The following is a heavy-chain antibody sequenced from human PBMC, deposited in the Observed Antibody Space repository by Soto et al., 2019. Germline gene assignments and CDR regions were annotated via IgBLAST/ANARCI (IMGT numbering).Heavy chain of an antibody. CDR1: GFTVSSNY. CDR3: ARDYGDADDAFDI. J-gene: IGHJ3*02. V-gene: IGHV3-53*02. CDR2: IYSGGST. D-gene: IGHD4-17*01. Sequence: EVQLVETGGGLIQPGESLRLSCAASGFTVSSNYMSWVRQAPGKGLEWVSVIYSGGSTYYADSVKGRFTISRDNSKNTLYLQMNSLRAEDTAVYYCARDYGDADDAFDIWGQGTMVTVSS.